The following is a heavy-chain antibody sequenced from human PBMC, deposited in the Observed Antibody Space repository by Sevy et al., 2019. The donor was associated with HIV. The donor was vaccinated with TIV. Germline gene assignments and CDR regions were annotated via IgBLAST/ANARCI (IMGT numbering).Heavy chain of an antibody. D-gene: IGHD2-2*01. CDR1: GFTFSSYW. J-gene: IGHJ6*02. CDR2: IKTDGSEK. CDR3: TRDCSSTTCLWGLDV. V-gene: IGHV3-7*03. Sequence: GGSLRLSCAASGFTFSSYWMSWVRQAPGKGLEWVAHIKTDGSEKYYVDSVKGRFTISRDNAKNALYLQMNSLRVEDTAIYYYTRDCSSTTCLWGLDVWGQGTTVTVSS.